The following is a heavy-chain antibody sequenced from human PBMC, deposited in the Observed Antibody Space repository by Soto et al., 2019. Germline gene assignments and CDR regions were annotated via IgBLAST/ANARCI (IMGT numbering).Heavy chain of an antibody. D-gene: IGHD3-22*01. CDR2: IYYSGST. CDR3: ARLKYYYDSSGYRKAYYFDY. V-gene: IGHV4-39*01. CDR1: GGSISSSSYY. J-gene: IGHJ4*02. Sequence: SETLSLTCTVSGGSISSSSYYWGWIRQPPGKGLEWIGSIYYSGSTYYNPSLKSRVTISVDTSKNRFSLKLSSVTAADTAVYYCARLKYYYDSSGYRKAYYFDYWGQGTLVTVSS.